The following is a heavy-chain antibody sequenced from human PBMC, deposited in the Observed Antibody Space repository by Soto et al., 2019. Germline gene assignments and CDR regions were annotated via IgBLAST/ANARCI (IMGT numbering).Heavy chain of an antibody. CDR2: ISGSGSTS. Sequence: EVQLVESGGGLVQPRGSLRLSCAASGFIFSTYNMNWVRQAPGKGLEWVSDISGSGSTSYYADSVKGRFTISRDNDKNSLYLQMNSLRDEDTAVYYCVRGATHRTWFDPWGQGTLVTVSS. CDR1: GFIFSTYN. CDR3: VRGATHRTWFDP. J-gene: IGHJ5*02. V-gene: IGHV3-48*02. D-gene: IGHD1-26*01.